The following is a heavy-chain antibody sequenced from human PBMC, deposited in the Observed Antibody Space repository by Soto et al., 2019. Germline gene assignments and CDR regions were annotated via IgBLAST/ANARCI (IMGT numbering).Heavy chain of an antibody. CDR1: GFTFSSYD. V-gene: IGHV3-13*01. CDR3: ARDNGRYAFDI. D-gene: IGHD2-8*01. J-gene: IGHJ3*02. CDR2: IGTAGDT. Sequence: EVQLVESGGGLVQPGGSLRLPCAASGFTFSSYDMHWVRQATGKGLEWVSAIGTAGDTYYPGSVKGRFTISRENAKNSLYLQMNSLRAGDTAVYYCARDNGRYAFDIWGQGTMVTVSS.